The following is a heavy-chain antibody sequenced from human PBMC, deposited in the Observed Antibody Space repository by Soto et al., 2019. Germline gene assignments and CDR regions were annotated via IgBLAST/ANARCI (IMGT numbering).Heavy chain of an antibody. Sequence: QVHLVQSGAEVKKPGASVKVSCKGSGYGFTTYGITWVQQAPGQGLEWMAWISAHNGNTNYAQKLQGRVTVTRDTSTSTAYIELRSLRSDDTAVYYCARGRYGDYWGQGALVTVSS. CDR2: ISAHNGNT. CDR1: GYGFTTYG. D-gene: IGHD1-20*01. J-gene: IGHJ4*02. CDR3: ARGRYGDY. V-gene: IGHV1-18*01.